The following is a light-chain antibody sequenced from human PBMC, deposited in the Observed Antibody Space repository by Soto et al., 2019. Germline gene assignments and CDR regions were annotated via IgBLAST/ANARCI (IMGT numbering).Light chain of an antibody. CDR2: GAS. CDR3: QHYDNLPPFT. V-gene: IGKV1-33*01. CDR1: QDIRRY. J-gene: IGKJ3*01. Sequence: DIQMTQSPSSLSASVGDRVTITCQASQDIRRYLNWYQQKPGRAPKLLIYGASNLETGVQSRFSGSGYGTDFIFTISSLQPEDIGIYYCQHYDNLPPFTFGPGTKVGIK.